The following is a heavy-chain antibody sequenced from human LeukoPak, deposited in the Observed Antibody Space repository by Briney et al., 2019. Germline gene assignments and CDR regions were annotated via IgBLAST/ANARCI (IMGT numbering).Heavy chain of an antibody. CDR1: GGSISSGGYY. CDR2: IYYSGST. J-gene: IGHJ1*01. Sequence: PSETLSLTCTVSGGSISSGGYYWSWIRQHPGKGLEWIGYIYYSGSTYYNPSLKSRVTISVDTSKNQFPLKLSSVTAADTAVYYCATSGTTVGLEYFQHWGQGTLVTVSS. D-gene: IGHD1-7*01. V-gene: IGHV4-31*03. CDR3: ATSGTTVGLEYFQH.